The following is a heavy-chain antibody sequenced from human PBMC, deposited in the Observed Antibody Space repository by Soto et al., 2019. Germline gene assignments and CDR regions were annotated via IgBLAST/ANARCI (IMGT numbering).Heavy chain of an antibody. J-gene: IGHJ1*01. D-gene: IGHD2-15*01. CDR2: ISGGGEST. CDR1: GFTFSTYA. CDR3: AKRGYCSGGNCYGDYFQH. V-gene: IGHV3-23*01. Sequence: EVQLLEPGGGLVQPGGSLRLSCAASGFTFSTYAITWVRQAPGRGLEWVSTISGGGESTYFADSVKGRFTISRDNSKNTVYLQMNSLRAEDTAVYYCAKRGYCSGGNCYGDYFQHWGQGTLVTVSS.